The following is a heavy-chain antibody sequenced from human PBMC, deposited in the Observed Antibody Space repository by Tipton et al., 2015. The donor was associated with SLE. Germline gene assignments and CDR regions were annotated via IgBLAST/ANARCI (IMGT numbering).Heavy chain of an antibody. CDR1: GGSFSGYY. J-gene: IGHJ4*02. Sequence: LRLSCAVYGGSFSGYYWSWIRQPPGKGLEWIGSIYYSGSTYYNPSLKSRVTISVDTSKNQFSLKLSSVTAADTAVYYCARQEAVAGIGYWGQGTLVTVSS. D-gene: IGHD6-19*01. CDR2: IYYSGST. V-gene: IGHV4-34*01. CDR3: ARQEAVAGIGY.